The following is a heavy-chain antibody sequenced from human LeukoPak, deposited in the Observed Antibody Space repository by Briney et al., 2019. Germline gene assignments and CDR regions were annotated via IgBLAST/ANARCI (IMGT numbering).Heavy chain of an antibody. J-gene: IGHJ3*02. Sequence: PGGSLRLSCAASGFTFDDYAMHWVRQAPGKGLEWVSLISGDGGSTYYADSVKGRFTISRDNAKNSLYLQMNSLRAEDTALYYCARGLYSGSPDAFDIWGQGTMVTVSS. CDR2: ISGDGGST. CDR1: GFTFDDYA. CDR3: ARGLYSGSPDAFDI. D-gene: IGHD1-26*01. V-gene: IGHV3-43*02.